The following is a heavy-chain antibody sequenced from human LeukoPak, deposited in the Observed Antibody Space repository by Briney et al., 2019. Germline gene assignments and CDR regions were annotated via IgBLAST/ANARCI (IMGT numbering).Heavy chain of an antibody. D-gene: IGHD3-22*01. J-gene: IGHJ4*02. CDR2: IYYGENT. Sequence: SETLSLTCTVSGGSISSGPYYWGWIRQPPGKGLEWIGNIYYGENTYYNPSLKSRVTISIDASKNQFYLKLSSLTAADTAVYYCARRDDSSGYHKIFDYWGPGTLVTVSS. CDR3: ARRDDSSGYHKIFDY. CDR1: GGSISSGPYY. V-gene: IGHV4-39*01.